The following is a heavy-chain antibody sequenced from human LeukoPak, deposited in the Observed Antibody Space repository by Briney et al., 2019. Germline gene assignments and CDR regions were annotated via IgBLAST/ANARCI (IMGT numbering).Heavy chain of an antibody. V-gene: IGHV4-39*01. CDR3: ARDSSVVYYYYMDV. D-gene: IGHD3-22*01. J-gene: IGHJ6*03. Sequence: SETLSLTCTVSGGSISTSSYYWGWIRQPPGQGREWFGSIYYSGSIYYNPSLKSRVTIPVDTSKNQFSLKLSSVTAADTAVYYCARDSSVVYYYYMDVWGKGTTVTISS. CDR1: GGSISTSSYY. CDR2: IYYSGSI.